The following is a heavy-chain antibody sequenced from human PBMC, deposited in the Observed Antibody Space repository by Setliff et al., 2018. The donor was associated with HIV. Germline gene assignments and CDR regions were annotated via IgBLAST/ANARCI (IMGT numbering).Heavy chain of an antibody. D-gene: IGHD3-3*01. J-gene: IGHJ5*01. CDR1: GYTFTSYY. CDR2: IKPSGGST. Sequence: ASVKVSCKASGYTFTSYYMHWVRQAPGQGLEWMGIIKPSGGSTSYAQKFQGRVTRTRDTSTSTVYMALSSLRSEDTAVYYCARGVPGGCLEWSIRGNWFDSWGQGTLVTVSS. CDR3: ARGVPGGCLEWSIRGNWFDS. V-gene: IGHV1-46*01.